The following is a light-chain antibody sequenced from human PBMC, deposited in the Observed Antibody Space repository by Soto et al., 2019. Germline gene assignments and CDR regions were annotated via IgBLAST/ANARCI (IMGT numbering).Light chain of an antibody. Sequence: DIQMTKSPSTLSASVGDRVTITCRASQSISVWMAWYQQKPGKAPKLLIYQGSTLKSGVPSRFSGSGSGTEFTLTISSLQPDDFSTYYCQHFNNFFGGGTKVEIK. V-gene: IGKV1-5*03. CDR2: QGS. CDR3: QHFNNF. J-gene: IGKJ4*01. CDR1: QSISVW.